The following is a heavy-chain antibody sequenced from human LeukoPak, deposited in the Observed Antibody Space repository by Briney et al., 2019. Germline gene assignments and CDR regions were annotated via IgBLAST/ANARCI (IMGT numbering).Heavy chain of an antibody. CDR3: ARVPRDRAPDY. Sequence: GESLRLSCAASRFTVSGNCMSWVRQAPGKGLEWVSLICNDGRTFYADSVKGRFTISRDTSKSTVYLQMSSLRVEDTAVYYCARVPRDRAPDYWGQGTLVTVSS. D-gene: IGHD2-21*02. V-gene: IGHV3-66*01. J-gene: IGHJ4*02. CDR2: ICNDGRT. CDR1: RFTVSGNC.